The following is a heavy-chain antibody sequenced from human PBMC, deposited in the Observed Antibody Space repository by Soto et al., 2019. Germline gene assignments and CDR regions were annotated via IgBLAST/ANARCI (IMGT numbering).Heavy chain of an antibody. V-gene: IGHV1-69*01. Sequence: QVQLVQSGAEVKKPGSSVKVSCKASGGTFSSYAISWVRQAPGQGLEWMGGIIPIFGTANYAQQFQGRVMITADESTSTAYMELSSLRSEDTAVYYCAIHDDSSGYYYYYYGMDVWGQGTTVTVSS. CDR3: AIHDDSSGYYYYYYGMDV. CDR1: GGTFSSYA. D-gene: IGHD3-22*01. J-gene: IGHJ6*02. CDR2: IIPIFGTA.